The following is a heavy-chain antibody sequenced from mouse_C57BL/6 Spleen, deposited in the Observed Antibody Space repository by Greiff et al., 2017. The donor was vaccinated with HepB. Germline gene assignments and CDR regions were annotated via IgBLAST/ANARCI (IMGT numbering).Heavy chain of an antibody. CDR2: ISDGGSYT. CDR1: GFTFSSYA. V-gene: IGHV5-4*03. CDR3: ARGGSSYVFAY. Sequence: EVKLVESGGGLVKPGGSLKLSCAASGFTFSSYAMSWVRQTPEKRLEWVATISDGGSYTYYPDKVKGRFTISRDNAKNNLYLQMSHLKSEDTAMYYCARGGSSYVFAYWGQGTLVTVSA. J-gene: IGHJ3*01. D-gene: IGHD1-1*01.